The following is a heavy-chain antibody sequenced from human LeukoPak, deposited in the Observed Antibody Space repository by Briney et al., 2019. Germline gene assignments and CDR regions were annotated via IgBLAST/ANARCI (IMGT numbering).Heavy chain of an antibody. D-gene: IGHD3-22*01. CDR3: AREKYYYDSSGYYQDYYYYMDV. Sequence: PSETLSLTCAVYGGSFSGYYWSWIRQPPGKGLEWIGEINHSGSTNYNPSLKSRVTISVDTSKNQFSLKLSSVTAADTAVYYCAREKYYYDSSGYYQDYYYYMDVWGKGTTVTVSS. J-gene: IGHJ6*03. CDR1: GGSFSGYY. CDR2: INHSGST. V-gene: IGHV4-34*01.